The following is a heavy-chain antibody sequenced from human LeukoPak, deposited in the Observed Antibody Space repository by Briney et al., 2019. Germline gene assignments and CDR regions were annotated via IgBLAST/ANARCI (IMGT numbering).Heavy chain of an antibody. CDR2: IKQDGSEK. CDR3: ARGVGGYGNWFDP. J-gene: IGHJ5*02. CDR1: GFTFSSYW. V-gene: IGHV3-7*01. Sequence: PGGSLRLSCAASGFTFSSYWRSWVRQAPGKGLEWVANIKQDGSEKYYVDPVKGRFTISRDNAKNSLYLQMNSLRAEDTAVYFCARGVGGYGNWFDPWGRGTLVSVSS. D-gene: IGHD4-17*01.